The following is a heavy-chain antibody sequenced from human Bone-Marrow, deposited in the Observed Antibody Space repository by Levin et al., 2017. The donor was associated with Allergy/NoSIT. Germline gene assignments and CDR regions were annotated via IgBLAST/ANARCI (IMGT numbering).Heavy chain of an antibody. CDR3: MRGYGRDCSSSTCAGVGDY. CDR1: GGSVSGYQ. CDR2: VSHIGST. Sequence: PSETLSLTCDVYGGSVSGYQWIWIRQPPGQGLERIGEVSHIGSTSYNPSLQSRLSIGIDTSKNQLFLKLNSVTAADTAVYYCMRGYGRDCSSSTCAGVGDYWGQGSLVTVSS. D-gene: IGHD2-21*02. J-gene: IGHJ4*02. V-gene: IGHV4-34*01.